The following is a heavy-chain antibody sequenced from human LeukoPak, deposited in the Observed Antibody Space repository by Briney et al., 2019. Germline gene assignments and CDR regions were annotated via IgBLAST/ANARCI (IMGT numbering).Heavy chain of an antibody. CDR1: GYTFTGYY. J-gene: IGHJ4*02. CDR3: ARASRDGLAEANFDY. Sequence: GASVKVSCKASGYTFTGYYMHWVRQAPGQGLERMGWINSNSGRTHYIQDFQGRVTMTRDTSISTAYMEVSRLRSEDTAVYYCARASRDGLAEANFDYWGQGTLVTVSS. CDR2: INSNSGRT. V-gene: IGHV1-2*02. D-gene: IGHD5-24*01.